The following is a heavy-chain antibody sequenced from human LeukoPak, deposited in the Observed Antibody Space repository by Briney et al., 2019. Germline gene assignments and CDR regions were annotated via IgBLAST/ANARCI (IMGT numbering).Heavy chain of an antibody. D-gene: IGHD3-22*01. Sequence: ASVKVSCTASGYTFTGYYMHWVRQAPGQGLEWMGRINPNSGGTNYAQKFQGRVTMTRDTSISTAYMELSRLRSDDTAVYYCARDSPLPNYYDSSGYYGDWGQGTLVTVSS. CDR1: GYTFTGYY. J-gene: IGHJ4*02. V-gene: IGHV1-2*06. CDR2: INPNSGGT. CDR3: ARDSPLPNYYDSSGYYGD.